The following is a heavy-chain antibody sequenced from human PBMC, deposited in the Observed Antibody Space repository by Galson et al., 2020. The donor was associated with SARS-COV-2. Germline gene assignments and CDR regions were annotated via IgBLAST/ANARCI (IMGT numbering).Heavy chain of an antibody. Sequence: GGSLRLSCAASGFTFDDYGMSWVRQVPGKGLEWIAGINWNGRSTLYADSVRGRFTISRDNVKNSLNLQMTGLRAEDTALYYCAKDRADLPAPQFYNCAKDLWGQGTTVTVSS. J-gene: IGHJ6*02. CDR1: GFTFDDYG. CDR3: AKDRADLPAPQFYNCAKDL. V-gene: IGHV3-20*04. D-gene: IGHD1-26*01. CDR2: INWNGRST.